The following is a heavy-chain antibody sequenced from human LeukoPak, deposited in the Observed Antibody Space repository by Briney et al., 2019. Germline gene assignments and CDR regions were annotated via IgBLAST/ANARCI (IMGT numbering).Heavy chain of an antibody. Sequence: SQTLSLTCTVSADSLSSGGHYWAWIRQFPGKGLESIGFIHHSGRSRHNPSLKDRVAISVDTSRKQFALKLSSVTAADTAVYYCARGFRDGYRNSPFDYWGQGTLVTVSS. V-gene: IGHV4-31*03. CDR2: IHHSGRS. D-gene: IGHD5-24*01. J-gene: IGHJ4*02. CDR1: ADSLSSGGHY. CDR3: ARGFRDGYRNSPFDY.